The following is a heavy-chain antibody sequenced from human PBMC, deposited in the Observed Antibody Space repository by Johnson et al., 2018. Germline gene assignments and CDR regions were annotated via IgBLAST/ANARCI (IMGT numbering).Heavy chain of an antibody. CDR2: ISWNSGSI. D-gene: IGHD3-10*01. J-gene: IGHJ3*02. CDR3: GKDVGFDAFDI. Sequence: VQLVESGGGLVQPGRSLRLSCAASGFTFDDYAMHWVRQAPGKGLEWVSGISWNSGSIGYADSGKGRFPISRDNAKNSLYLQMNSLRATDTALYYCGKDVGFDAFDIWGQGTMVTVSS. V-gene: IGHV3-9*01. CDR1: GFTFDDYA.